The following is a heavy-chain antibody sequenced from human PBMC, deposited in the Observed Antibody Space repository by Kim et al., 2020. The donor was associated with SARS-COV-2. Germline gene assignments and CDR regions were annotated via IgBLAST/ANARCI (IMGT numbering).Heavy chain of an antibody. CDR2: ISGSGGTT. D-gene: IGHD3-10*01. V-gene: IGHV3-23*01. CDR1: GFTFSNYA. J-gene: IGHJ5*02. Sequence: GGSLRLSCAASGFTFSNYAMSWVRQAPGKGLEWVSGISGSGGTTYYADSVKGRFTISRDNSKNTMYVQMNSLRAEDTAVYYCAKGRLWSPMLFPNNWFDPWGQGALVTVSS. CDR3: AKGRLWSPMLFPNNWFDP.